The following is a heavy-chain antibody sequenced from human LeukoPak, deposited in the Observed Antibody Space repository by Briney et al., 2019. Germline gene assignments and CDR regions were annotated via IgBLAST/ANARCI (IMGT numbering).Heavy chain of an antibody. CDR2: IYSGGST. V-gene: IGHV3-66*01. D-gene: IGHD3-10*01. CDR3: ARIGLGITNAFDI. CDR1: GFTVSSNY. Sequence: GGSLRLSCAASGFTVSSNYMSWVRQAPGNGLVWVSVIYSGGSTYYADSVKGRFTISRDYSKNTLDLQMNSLRAEDTAVYYCARIGLGITNAFDIWGQGTMVTVSS. J-gene: IGHJ3*02.